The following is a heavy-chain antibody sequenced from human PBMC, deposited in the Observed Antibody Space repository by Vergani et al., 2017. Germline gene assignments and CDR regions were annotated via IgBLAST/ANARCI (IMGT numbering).Heavy chain of an antibody. Sequence: QVQLVESGGGLVKPGGSLRLSCAASGFTFSDYYMSWIRQAPGKGLEWVSYISSSSSYTNYADSVKGRFTISRDNAKNSLYLQMNSLRAEDTAVYYCARCERDYYDSSWYDYWGQGTLVTVS. J-gene: IGHJ4*02. V-gene: IGHV3-11*05. CDR3: ARCERDYYDSSWYDY. CDR1: GFTFSDYY. CDR2: ISSSSSYT. D-gene: IGHD3-22*01.